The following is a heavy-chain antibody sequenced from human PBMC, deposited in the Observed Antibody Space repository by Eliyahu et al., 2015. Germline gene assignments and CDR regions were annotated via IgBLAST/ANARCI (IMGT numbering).Heavy chain of an antibody. CDR2: IIPIFGTA. Sequence: QVQLVQSGAEVKKPGSSVKVSCKASGGTFNRNAISWVRQAPGQGLEWMGGIIPIFGTANYAEKFQGRVTITADESTSTAYMELSSLRSEDTAVYYCARGGEEHQLQSRPFDYWGQGTLVTVSS. V-gene: IGHV1-69*01. CDR1: GGTFNRNA. J-gene: IGHJ4*02. D-gene: IGHD2-2*01. CDR3: ARGGEEHQLQSRPFDY.